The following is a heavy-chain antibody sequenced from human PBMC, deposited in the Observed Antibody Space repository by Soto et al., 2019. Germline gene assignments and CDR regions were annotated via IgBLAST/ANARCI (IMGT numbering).Heavy chain of an antibody. J-gene: IGHJ6*02. CDR3: AKDRSSGSPYYGMDF. CDR2: FKWNSGDV. Sequence: GGSLRLSCAASGFTFGDYAMHWVRQVPWKGLEWVSGFKWNSGDVGYADSVKGRFTISRDNAKNSLYLQMNSLRPEDTAVYYCAKDRSSGSPYYGMDFWGQGTMVTVSS. CDR1: GFTFGDYA. V-gene: IGHV3-9*01. D-gene: IGHD3-10*01.